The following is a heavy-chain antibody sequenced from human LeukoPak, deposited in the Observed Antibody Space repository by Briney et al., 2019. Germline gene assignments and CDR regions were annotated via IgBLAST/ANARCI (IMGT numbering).Heavy chain of an antibody. CDR3: ARGSGYSYGPFDY. V-gene: IGHV3-23*01. D-gene: IGHD5-18*01. Sequence: PGGSLRLSCAASGFTFSSYAMSWVRQAPGKGLEWVSAISGSGGSTYYADSVKGRFTISRDNSKNTLYLQMNSLRAEDTAVYYCARGSGYSYGPFDYWGQGTLVTVSS. J-gene: IGHJ4*02. CDR2: ISGSGGST. CDR1: GFTFSSYA.